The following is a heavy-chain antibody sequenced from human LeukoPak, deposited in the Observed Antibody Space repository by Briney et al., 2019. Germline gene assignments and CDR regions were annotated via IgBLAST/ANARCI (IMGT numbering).Heavy chain of an antibody. CDR2: ITSSGTYT. D-gene: IGHD3-10*02. CDR1: GFTFSNYN. Sequence: GGSLRLSCADSGFTFSNYNMNWVRQAPGKAMEWVSSITSSGTYTFYADSVKGRFTISRDNAKNSLYLQMDSLGPEDTAVYYCAELGITMIGGVWGKGTTVTISS. CDR3: AELGITMIGGV. J-gene: IGHJ6*04. V-gene: IGHV3-21*01.